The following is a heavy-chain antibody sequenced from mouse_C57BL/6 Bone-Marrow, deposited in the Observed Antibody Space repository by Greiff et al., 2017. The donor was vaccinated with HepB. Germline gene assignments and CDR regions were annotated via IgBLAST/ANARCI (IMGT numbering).Heavy chain of an antibody. J-gene: IGHJ3*01. D-gene: IGHD2-1*01. Sequence: QVQLQQPGAELVKPGASVKLSCKASGYTFTSYWMQWVKQRPGQGLEWIGEIDPTDSYTNYNQKFKGKATLTVDTSSSTAYMQLSSLTSEDSAVYYCARSGLYGNWFAYWGQGTLVTVSA. V-gene: IGHV1-50*01. CDR1: GYTFTSYW. CDR3: ARSGLYGNWFAY. CDR2: IDPTDSYT.